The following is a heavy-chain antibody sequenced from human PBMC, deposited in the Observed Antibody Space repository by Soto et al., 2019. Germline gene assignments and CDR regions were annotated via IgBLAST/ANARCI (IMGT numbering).Heavy chain of an antibody. Sequence: PGGSLRLSCAASGFTFRNYAMHWVRQAPGKGLEXXXXISYDGSNKFYRDYVKGRFTISRDNSKNTLYLQINSLRYEDTAVYYCARGDREDIAVVVGVRPGEYGVDVWGQGTTVTVSS. V-gene: IGHV3-30-3*01. D-gene: IGHD2-15*01. CDR3: ARGDREDIAVVVGVRPGEYGVDV. J-gene: IGHJ6*02. CDR2: ISYDGSNK. CDR1: GFTFRNYA.